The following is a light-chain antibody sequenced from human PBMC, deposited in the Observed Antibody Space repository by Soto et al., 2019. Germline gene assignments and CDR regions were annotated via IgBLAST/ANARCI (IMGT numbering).Light chain of an antibody. V-gene: IGKV1-39*01. J-gene: IGKJ2*01. Sequence: DMQTTQSPSSLSASVGDRATITCRASKTINTYLNWYQQKLGQAPKLLIYAAFTWQSGVPSRFSGSGSGTDFTLTISSLQPEDFATYYCQQSYRIPRTFGQGTKLQIK. CDR2: AAF. CDR3: QQSYRIPRT. CDR1: KTINTY.